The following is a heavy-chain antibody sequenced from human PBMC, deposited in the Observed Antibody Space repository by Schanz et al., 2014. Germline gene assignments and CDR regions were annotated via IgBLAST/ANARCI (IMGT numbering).Heavy chain of an antibody. J-gene: IGHJ2*01. D-gene: IGHD1-26*01. CDR2: INSDGTKR. CDR1: GFTLSSYG. V-gene: IGHV3-33*08. Sequence: QVRLVESGGGVVQPGRSLRLSCAASGFTLSSYGMHWVRQAPGKGLEWVAFINSDGTKRFYADSVKSRFTISRDNSRNALYLQMNSLRAEDTAVYYCARNRGSGGQNWYFDLWGRGTLVTVSA. CDR3: ARNRGSGGQNWYFDL.